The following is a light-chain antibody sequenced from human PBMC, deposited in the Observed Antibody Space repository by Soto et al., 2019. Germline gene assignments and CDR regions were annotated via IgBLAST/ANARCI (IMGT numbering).Light chain of an antibody. Sequence: EIVLTQSPRTLSLSPGERATLSCRASQSVSNNYLAWDQQKPGQAPRLLIYGASNRATGIPDRFSGSGSGTDFTLTISRLEPEDFAVYYCQQYGSSGTFGQGTKVDIK. J-gene: IGKJ1*01. V-gene: IGKV3-20*01. CDR2: GAS. CDR1: QSVSNNY. CDR3: QQYGSSGT.